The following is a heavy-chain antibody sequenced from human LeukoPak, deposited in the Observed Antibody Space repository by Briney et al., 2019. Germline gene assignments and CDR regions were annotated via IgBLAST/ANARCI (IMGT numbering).Heavy chain of an antibody. CDR3: ARDRGGAAADWYFDL. CDR1: GGSISSYY. D-gene: IGHD6-13*01. V-gene: IGHV4-59*01. Sequence: SETLSLTCTVSGGSISSYYWSWIRQPPGKGLEWIGYIYYSGSTNYNPSLKSRVTISVDTSKNQFSLKLSSVTAADTAVYYCARDRGGAAADWYFDLWGRGTLVTVSS. J-gene: IGHJ2*01. CDR2: IYYSGST.